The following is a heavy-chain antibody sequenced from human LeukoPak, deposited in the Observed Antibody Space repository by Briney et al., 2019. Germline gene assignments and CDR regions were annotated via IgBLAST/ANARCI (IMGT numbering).Heavy chain of an antibody. CDR2: IIPIFGTA. Sequence: SVKVSCKASGGTFSSYAISWVRQAPGQGLEWMGGIIPIFGTANYAQKFQGRVTITTDESASTAYMELSSLRSEDTAVYYCARGRFGTSWDTAMAPDYWGQGTLVTVSS. J-gene: IGHJ4*02. CDR3: ARGRFGTSWDTAMAPDY. D-gene: IGHD5-18*01. CDR1: GGTFSSYA. V-gene: IGHV1-69*05.